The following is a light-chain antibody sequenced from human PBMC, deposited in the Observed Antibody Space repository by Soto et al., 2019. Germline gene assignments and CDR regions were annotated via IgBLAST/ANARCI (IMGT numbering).Light chain of an antibody. CDR2: KAS. Sequence: DIQMTRSPSTLSASVGDRVTITRRASQTIDSWLAWYQQRPGKPPNLLIYKASTLASGVPSRFSGSGSGTEFTLTINSLQHDDFATYYCQQYHIYSGTFGQGTKVDIK. J-gene: IGKJ1*01. CDR3: QQYHIYSGT. CDR1: QTIDSW. V-gene: IGKV1-5*03.